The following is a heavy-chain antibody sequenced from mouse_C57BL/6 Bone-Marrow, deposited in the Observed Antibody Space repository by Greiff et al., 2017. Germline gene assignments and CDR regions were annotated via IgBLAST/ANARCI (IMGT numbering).Heavy chain of an antibody. J-gene: IGHJ2*01. Sequence: QVQLQQPGAELVKPGASVKLSCKASGYTFTSYWMQWVKQRPGQGLEWIGEIDPSDSYTNYNQKFKGKATLTVDPSSSTAYMQLSSLTSEDSAVYYCASGVTGYYFDYWGQGTTLTVSS. CDR1: GYTFTSYW. CDR2: IDPSDSYT. D-gene: IGHD4-1*01. CDR3: ASGVTGYYFDY. V-gene: IGHV1-50*01.